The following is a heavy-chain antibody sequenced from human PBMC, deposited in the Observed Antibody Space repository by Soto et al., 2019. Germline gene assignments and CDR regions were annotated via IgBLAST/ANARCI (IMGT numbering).Heavy chain of an antibody. Sequence: SETLSLTCTVSGGSISSGGYYWSWIRQHPGKGLEWIGYIYYSGSTYYNPSLKSRVTISVDTSKNQFSLKLSSVTAADTAVYYCARLYSSSSLFDYWGQGSLVTGSS. J-gene: IGHJ4*02. CDR1: GGSISSGGYY. CDR2: IYYSGST. V-gene: IGHV4-31*03. D-gene: IGHD6-6*01. CDR3: ARLYSSSSLFDY.